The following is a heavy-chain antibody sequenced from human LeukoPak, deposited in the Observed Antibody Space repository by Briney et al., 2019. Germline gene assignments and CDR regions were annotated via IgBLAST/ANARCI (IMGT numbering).Heavy chain of an antibody. D-gene: IGHD3-22*01. CDR2: INPSGGST. Sequence: ASVKVSCKASGYTFTSYYMHWVRQAPGQGLEWMGIINPSGGSTSYAQKFQGRVTMTRDTSTSTVYMELSSLRSEDTAVYYCAGVASSGYPLDYWGQGTLVTVSS. CDR1: GYTFTSYY. J-gene: IGHJ4*02. V-gene: IGHV1-46*01. CDR3: AGVASSGYPLDY.